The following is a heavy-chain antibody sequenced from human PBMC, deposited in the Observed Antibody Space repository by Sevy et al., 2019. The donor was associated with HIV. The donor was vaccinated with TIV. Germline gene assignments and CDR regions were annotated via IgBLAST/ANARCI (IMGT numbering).Heavy chain of an antibody. V-gene: IGHV3-11*06. CDR1: GFTFSDYY. CDR3: ARVYGDYVRGAFDI. Sequence: GGSLRLSCAASGFTFSDYYMSWIRQAPGKGLEWVSSISSSSSYTNYADSVKGRFIISRDNAKNSLYLQMNSLRAEDTAVYYCARVYGDYVRGAFDIWGQGTMVTVSS. D-gene: IGHD4-17*01. CDR2: ISSSSSYT. J-gene: IGHJ3*02.